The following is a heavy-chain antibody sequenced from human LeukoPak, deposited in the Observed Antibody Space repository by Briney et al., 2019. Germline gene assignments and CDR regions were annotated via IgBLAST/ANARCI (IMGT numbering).Heavy chain of an antibody. Sequence: QPGRSLRLSCAASGFTFSSYAMHWVRQAPGKGLEWVAVISYDGSNKYYADSVKGRFTISRDNSKNTLYLQMNCLRAEDTAVYYCARGFCSSTSCPAYPWGQGTLVTVSS. CDR1: GFTFSSYA. CDR2: ISYDGSNK. V-gene: IGHV3-30*04. D-gene: IGHD2-2*01. CDR3: ARGFCSSTSCPAYP. J-gene: IGHJ5*02.